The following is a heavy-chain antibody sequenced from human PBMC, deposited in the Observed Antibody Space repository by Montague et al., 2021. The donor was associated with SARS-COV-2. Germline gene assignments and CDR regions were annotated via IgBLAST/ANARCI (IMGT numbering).Heavy chain of an antibody. Sequence: SETLSLTCTVSGGSISSSSYYCGWIRQPPGKRLGWIGSIDYSGTTYNXXXHKRRATLSGDTSKNQFSLKLTSMTAADTAVYYCARHGKTRIAMIVVVIGYFDYWGQGTLVTVSS. V-gene: IGHV4-39*01. D-gene: IGHD3-22*01. J-gene: IGHJ4*02. CDR3: ARHGKTRIAMIVVVIGYFDY. CDR2: IDYSGTT. CDR1: GGSISSSSYY.